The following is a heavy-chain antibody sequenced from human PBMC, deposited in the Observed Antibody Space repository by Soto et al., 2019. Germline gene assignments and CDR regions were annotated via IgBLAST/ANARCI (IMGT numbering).Heavy chain of an antibody. D-gene: IGHD3-22*01. CDR2: IYPGDSET. CDR3: ARRGYDSSGYYYAFDI. Sequence: ESLKISCKGSGDSFTNYWIGWVRQMPGKGLEFMGIIYPGDSETRYNPSFQGQVTISADRSISTVYLQWSSLKASDTAMYYCARRGYDSSGYYYAFDIWGQGTMVTVSS. V-gene: IGHV5-51*01. CDR1: GDSFTNYW. J-gene: IGHJ3*02.